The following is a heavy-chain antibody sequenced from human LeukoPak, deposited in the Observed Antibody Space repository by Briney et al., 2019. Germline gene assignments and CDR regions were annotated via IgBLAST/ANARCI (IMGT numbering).Heavy chain of an antibody. J-gene: IGHJ6*03. Sequence: GASVKVSCKASGYTFTSYYVHWVRQAPGQGLEWMGMINPSGGSTSYAQKFQGRVAMARDTSTSTVYVELSSLRSEDTAVYYCARQLEFGYYYYMDVWGKGTTVTVSS. V-gene: IGHV1-46*03. CDR2: INPSGGST. CDR3: ARQLEFGYYYYMDV. CDR1: GYTFTSYY. D-gene: IGHD1-1*01.